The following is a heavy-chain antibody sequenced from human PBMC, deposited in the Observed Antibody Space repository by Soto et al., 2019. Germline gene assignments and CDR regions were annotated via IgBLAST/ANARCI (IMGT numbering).Heavy chain of an antibody. CDR1: GENYTSCD. CDR2: MNPNSGNT. J-gene: IGHJ5*02. CDR3: ARGRGDCSSTNCLIWFDQ. D-gene: IGHD2-2*03. V-gene: IGHV1-8*01. Sequence: APVELSWKESGENYTSCDSSWLRHAKKQGLEWMGWMNPNSGNTGYAQKFQGRVTMTRHTSIRTAYMELSSLRSEDTAVYYCARGRGDCSSTNCLIWFDQWGHGTLVTVSS.